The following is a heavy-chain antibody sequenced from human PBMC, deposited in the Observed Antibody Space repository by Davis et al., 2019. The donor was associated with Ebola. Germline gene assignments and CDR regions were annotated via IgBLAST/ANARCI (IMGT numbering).Heavy chain of an antibody. Sequence: PSETLSLTCAVYGGSFSGYYWSWIRQPPGKGLEWIGEINHSGSTNYNPSLKSRVTISVDTSKNQFSLKLSSVTAADTAVYYCARTAGTGLYYYYMDVWGKGTTVTVSS. CDR3: ARTAGTGLYYYYMDV. CDR1: GGSFSGYY. D-gene: IGHD6-19*01. J-gene: IGHJ6*03. CDR2: INHSGST. V-gene: IGHV4-34*09.